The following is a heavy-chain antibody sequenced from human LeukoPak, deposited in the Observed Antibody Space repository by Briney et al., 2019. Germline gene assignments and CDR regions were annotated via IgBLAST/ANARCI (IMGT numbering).Heavy chain of an antibody. CDR2: IIPIFGTA. V-gene: IGHV1-69*13. CDR1: GGTFSSYA. CDR3: ARNKAVAGTSWFPISYYFDY. D-gene: IGHD6-19*01. Sequence: ASVKVSCKASGGTFSSYAISWVRQAPGQGLEWMGGIIPIFGTANYAQKFQGRVTITADESTSTAYMELSSLRSEDTAVYYCARNKAVAGTSWFPISYYFDYWGQGTLVTVSS. J-gene: IGHJ4*02.